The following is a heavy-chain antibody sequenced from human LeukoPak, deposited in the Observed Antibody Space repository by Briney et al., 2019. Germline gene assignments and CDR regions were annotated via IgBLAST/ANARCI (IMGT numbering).Heavy chain of an antibody. Sequence: PGGSLRLSCAGSGFTFRTYGMHWVRQAPGQGLEWVAYIQYDGSNKQYADSVKGRFTISRDNAKNSLYLQMNSLRAEDTAVYYCAREVGGYCSGGSCYVSDYWGQGTLVSVSS. J-gene: IGHJ4*02. CDR1: GFTFRTYG. CDR3: AREVGGYCSGGSCYVSDY. CDR2: IQYDGSNK. V-gene: IGHV3-30*02. D-gene: IGHD2-15*01.